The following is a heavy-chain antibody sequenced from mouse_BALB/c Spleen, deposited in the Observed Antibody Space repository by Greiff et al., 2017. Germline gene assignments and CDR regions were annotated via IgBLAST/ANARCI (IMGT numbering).Heavy chain of an antibody. J-gene: IGHJ4*01. V-gene: IGHV2-9*02. D-gene: IGHD1-1*02. CDR1: GFSLTSYG. CDR2: IWAGGST. Sequence: VKLMESGPGLVAPSQCLSITCTASGFSLTSYGVHWVRQPPGKGLEWLGVIWAGGSTNYNSAPMSRLSISKDNSKSQVFLKMNSLQTDDTAMYYCARDRGSPYYYAMDYWGQGTSVTVSS. CDR3: ARDRGSPYYYAMDY.